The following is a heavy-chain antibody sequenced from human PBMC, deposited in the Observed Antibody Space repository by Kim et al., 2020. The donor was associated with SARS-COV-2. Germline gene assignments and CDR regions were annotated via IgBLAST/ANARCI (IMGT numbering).Heavy chain of an antibody. CDR1: GFTFSSYW. CDR3: AREPITMVRGAPYYYYYGMDV. Sequence: GGSLRLSCAASGFTFSSYWMSWVRQAPGKGLEWVANIKQDGSEKYYVDSVKGRFTITRDNAKNSLYLQMNSLKAEDTAVYYCAREPITMVRGAPYYYYYGMDVWGQGATVTLSS. V-gene: IGHV3-7*01. CDR2: IKQDGSEK. D-gene: IGHD3-10*01. J-gene: IGHJ6*02.